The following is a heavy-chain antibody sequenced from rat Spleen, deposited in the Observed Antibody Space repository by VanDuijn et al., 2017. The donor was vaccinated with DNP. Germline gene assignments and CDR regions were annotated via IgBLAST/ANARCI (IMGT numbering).Heavy chain of an antibody. CDR2: ISTVGDNS. CDR3: ATSSYFGYDYGFAY. V-gene: IGHV5S13*01. Sequence: EVQLVESGGGIVQPGRSLKLSCVASGFTFSDYNLAWVRQTPKKGLEWVASISTVGDNSYYRDSVKGRFTISRDNAKNTQYLQMDSLRSEDTATYYCATSSYFGYDYGFAYWGQGTLVTVSS. D-gene: IGHD1-7*01. J-gene: IGHJ3*01. CDR1: GFTFSDYN.